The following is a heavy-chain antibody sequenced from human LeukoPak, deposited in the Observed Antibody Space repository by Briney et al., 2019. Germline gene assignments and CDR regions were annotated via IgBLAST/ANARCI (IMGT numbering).Heavy chain of an antibody. Sequence: SETLSLTCIVSCGSISSNNYYWGWIRQPPGKGLEWIGSVYYSGSTHYNPSLKSRVTISVDTSKNQFSLKLSSVTAADTAVYYCARHGSYYDSSGYFPFEDWGQGTLVTVSP. CDR1: CGSISSNNYY. V-gene: IGHV4-39*01. D-gene: IGHD3-22*01. CDR2: VYYSGST. J-gene: IGHJ4*02. CDR3: ARHGSYYDSSGYFPFED.